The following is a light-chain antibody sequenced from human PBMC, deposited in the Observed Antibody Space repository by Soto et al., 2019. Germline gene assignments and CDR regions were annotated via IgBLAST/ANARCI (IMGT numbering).Light chain of an antibody. J-gene: IGLJ1*01. CDR2: DVS. Sequence: QSALTQPASVSGSPGQSITISYTGTSSDVGGYNYVSWYQQHPGKAPKLMIYDVSNRPSGVSNRFSGSKSGNTASLTISGLHAEDEADYYCSSYTSSSTPHVFGTGTKLTVL. V-gene: IGLV2-14*01. CDR3: SSYTSSSTPHV. CDR1: SSDVGGYNY.